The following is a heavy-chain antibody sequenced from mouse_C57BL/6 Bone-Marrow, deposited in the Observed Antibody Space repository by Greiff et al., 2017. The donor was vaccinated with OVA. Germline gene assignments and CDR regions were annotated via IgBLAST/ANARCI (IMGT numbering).Heavy chain of an antibody. J-gene: IGHJ3*01. V-gene: IGHV1-5*01. D-gene: IGHD1-1*01. CDR2: IYPGNSDT. CDR3: TRNYGSSYWFAY. Sequence: EVQLQQSGTVLARPGASVKMSCKTSGYTFTSYWMHWVKQRPGQGLEWIGAIYPGNSDTSYNQKFKGKAKLTAVTSASTAYMELSSLTNEDSAVYYCTRNYGSSYWFAYWGQGTLVTVSA. CDR1: GYTFTSYW.